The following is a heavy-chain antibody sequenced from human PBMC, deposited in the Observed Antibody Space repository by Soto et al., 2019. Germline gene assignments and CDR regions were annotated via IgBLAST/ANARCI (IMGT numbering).Heavy chain of an antibody. CDR1: GGSISSGGYY. CDR2: IYYSGST. Sequence: QVQLQESGPGLVKPSQTLSLTCTVSGGSISSGGYYWSWIRQHPGKGLEWIGYIYYSGSTYYNPSLTSRVTISVDTSKNQFSLKLSSVTAADTAVYYCARGGKRFLEWFHSNWFDPWGQGTLVTVSS. D-gene: IGHD3-3*01. CDR3: ARGGKRFLEWFHSNWFDP. J-gene: IGHJ5*02. V-gene: IGHV4-31*03.